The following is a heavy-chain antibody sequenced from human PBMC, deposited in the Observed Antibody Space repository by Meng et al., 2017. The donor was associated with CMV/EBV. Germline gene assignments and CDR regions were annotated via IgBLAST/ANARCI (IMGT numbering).Heavy chain of an antibody. J-gene: IGHJ4*02. V-gene: IGHV4-34*01. Sequence: QVQLQQWGSGLLKPSGTLSLTCADYGGSFSGYYWSWIRQPPGKGLEWIGEINHSGSTNYNPSLKSRVTISVDTSKNQFSLKLSSVTAADTAVYYCARGGGGEWELLHYFDYWGQGTLVTVSS. CDR2: INHSGST. D-gene: IGHD1-26*01. CDR1: GGSFSGYY. CDR3: ARGGGGEWELLHYFDY.